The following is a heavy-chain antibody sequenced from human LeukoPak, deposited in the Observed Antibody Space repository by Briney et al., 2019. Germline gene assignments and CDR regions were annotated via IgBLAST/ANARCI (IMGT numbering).Heavy chain of an antibody. CDR2: IVAGSGNT. V-gene: IGHV1-58*01. CDR1: GFTFTSSA. CDR3: ATDDVTTGTKTALGY. D-gene: IGHD1-1*01. J-gene: IGHJ4*02. Sequence: SVRVSCKASGFTFTSSAVQWVRQARGQGLEWIGWIVAGSGNTNYAQKFQERVTINRDMSTSTAYMELSSLRSEDTAVYYCATDDVTTGTKTALGYWGQGTLVTVSS.